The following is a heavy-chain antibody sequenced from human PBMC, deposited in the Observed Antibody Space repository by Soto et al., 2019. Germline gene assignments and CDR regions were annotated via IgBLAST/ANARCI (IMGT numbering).Heavy chain of an antibody. Sequence: QVQLVQSGAEVKKPGASVKVSCKASGYTFTSYGISWVRQAPGHGLEWMGWISAYNGNTNYAQKHQGRVTMTTDTSTSTAYMELRSLRSGDTAVYYCARDCPLWGYDFWSGYPERNWFDPWGQGTLVTVSS. CDR2: ISAYNGNT. CDR1: GYTFTSYG. J-gene: IGHJ5*02. CDR3: ARDCPLWGYDFWSGYPERNWFDP. V-gene: IGHV1-18*04. D-gene: IGHD3-3*01.